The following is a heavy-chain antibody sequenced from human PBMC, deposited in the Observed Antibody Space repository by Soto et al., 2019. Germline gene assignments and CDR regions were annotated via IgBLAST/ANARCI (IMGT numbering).Heavy chain of an antibody. J-gene: IGHJ3*02. CDR3: ARGFGGDDFWSGYYNNDASDI. CDR1: GGSVSSGSYY. V-gene: IGHV4-61*01. Sequence: SETLSLTCTVSGGSVSSGSYYWSWIRQPPGKGLEWIGYIYYSGSTNYNPSLKSRVTISVDTSKNQFSLKLSSVTAADTAVYYCARGFGGDDFWSGYYNNDASDIWGQGTMVTVSS. CDR2: IYYSGST. D-gene: IGHD3-3*01.